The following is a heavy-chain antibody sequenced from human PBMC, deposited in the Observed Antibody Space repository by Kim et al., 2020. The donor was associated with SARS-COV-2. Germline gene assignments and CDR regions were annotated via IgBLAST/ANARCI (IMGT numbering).Heavy chain of an antibody. V-gene: IGHV4-31*03. CDR1: GGSISSGGYY. J-gene: IGHJ4*02. D-gene: IGHD3-9*01. CDR3: ARDRPVLRYFDY. CDR2: IYYSGST. Sequence: SETLSLTCTVSGGSISSGGYYWSWIRQHPGKGLEWIGYIYYSGSTYYNPSLKSRVTISVDTSKNQFSLKLSSVTAADTAVYYCARDRPVLRYFDYWGQGTLVTVSS.